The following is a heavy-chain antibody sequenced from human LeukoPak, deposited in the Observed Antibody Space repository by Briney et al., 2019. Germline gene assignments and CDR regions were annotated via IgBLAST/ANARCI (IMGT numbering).Heavy chain of an antibody. Sequence: PGGSLRLSCAASGFTFSSYSMNWVRQAPGKGLEWVSSNSSSSSYIYYADSVKGRFTISRDNAKNSLYLQMNSLRAEDTAVYYCARDLEMITFGGVIAKDAFDIWGQGTMVTVSS. V-gene: IGHV3-21*01. CDR3: ARDLEMITFGGVIAKDAFDI. J-gene: IGHJ3*02. CDR2: NSSSSSYI. D-gene: IGHD3-16*02. CDR1: GFTFSSYS.